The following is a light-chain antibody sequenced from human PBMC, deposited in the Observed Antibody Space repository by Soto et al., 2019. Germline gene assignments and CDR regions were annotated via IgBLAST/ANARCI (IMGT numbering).Light chain of an antibody. Sequence: QYVLTQHASVSGSPGQSITMSCTGTSGDIGSYNRVSWYQQHPGKAPKLIIYEVTDRPSGVSNRFSGSKSGNTASLTISGLQAEDEAEYYCSSYTNINTRACVFGTGTKVTVL. CDR3: SSYTNINTRACV. J-gene: IGLJ1*01. CDR2: EVT. CDR1: SGDIGSYNR. V-gene: IGLV2-14*01.